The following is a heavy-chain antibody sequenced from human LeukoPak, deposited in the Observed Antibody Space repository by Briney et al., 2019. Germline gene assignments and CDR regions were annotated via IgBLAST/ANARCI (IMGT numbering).Heavy chain of an antibody. D-gene: IGHD2-2*01. J-gene: IGHJ6*02. CDR1: GYTFNTYG. Sequence: ASVKVSCKASGYTFNTYGIIWVRQAPGQGLEWMGWISAYNGDTTYAQKLQGRVTLTTDASTSTAYMELRSLRSDDTAVYYCARVEVGYCSSTSCYAPAYYYYYGMDVWGQGTTVTVSS. CDR2: ISAYNGDT. CDR3: ARVEVGYCSSTSCYAPAYYYYYGMDV. V-gene: IGHV1-18*01.